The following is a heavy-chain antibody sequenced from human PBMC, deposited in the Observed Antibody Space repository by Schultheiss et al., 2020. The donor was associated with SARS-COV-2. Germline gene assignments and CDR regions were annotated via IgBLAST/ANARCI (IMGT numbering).Heavy chain of an antibody. CDR2: INQDGIEK. V-gene: IGHV3-7*01. Sequence: GGSLRLSCAASGFTFSSYWMSWVLQAPGKGLEWVANINQDGIEKYYADSVKGRFAISRDNSKNTLYLQMNSLRAEDTAVYYCAKDSYDFWSGYPRKYGMDVWGQGTTVTVSS. J-gene: IGHJ6*02. CDR1: GFTFSSYW. D-gene: IGHD3-3*01. CDR3: AKDSYDFWSGYPRKYGMDV.